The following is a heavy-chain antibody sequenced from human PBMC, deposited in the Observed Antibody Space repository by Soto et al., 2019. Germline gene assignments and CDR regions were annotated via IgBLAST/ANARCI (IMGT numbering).Heavy chain of an antibody. CDR2: FSLSGTT. J-gene: IGHJ4*02. CDR3: ARGMTPPGAPAWYYFDS. V-gene: IGHV4-4*07. CDR1: GASITGTSY. Sequence: SETLSLTCTVSGASITGTSYWSWIRQPAGKGLEWIGRFSLSGTTNYNPSLRRRVTMSADVSKNQFSLRLTSVTAAETALYYCARGMTPPGAPAWYYFDSWGQGTLVTVSS. D-gene: IGHD2-8*02.